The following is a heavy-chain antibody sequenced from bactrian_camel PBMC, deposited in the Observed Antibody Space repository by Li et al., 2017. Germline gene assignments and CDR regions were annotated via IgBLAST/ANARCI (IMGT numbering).Heavy chain of an antibody. CDR3: AADSDDCYVGSEYWYMD. J-gene: IGHJ4*01. V-gene: IGHV3S53*01. CDR1: GYTSSINY. Sequence: HVQLVESGGGSVQAGGSLRLSCAASGYTSSINYMAWFRQVPGKEREGVIAIATDGRVNGASSVNGRFTISKDNANNTLYLQMNNLKPEDSAMYYCAADSDDCYVGSEYWYMDWGQGTQVTVS. CDR2: IATDGRV. D-gene: IGHD3*01.